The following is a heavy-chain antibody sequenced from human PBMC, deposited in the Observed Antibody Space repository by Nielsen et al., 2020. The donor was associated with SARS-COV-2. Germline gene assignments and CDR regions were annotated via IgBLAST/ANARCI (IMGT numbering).Heavy chain of an antibody. CDR2: ISGSGGST. CDR1: GFTFSSYA. Sequence: GGSLRLSCAASGFTFSSYAMSWVRQAPGKGLEWVSAISGSGGSTYYADSVKGRFTISRDNAKNSLYLQMNSLRAEDTALYYCARDGKAGSSFDYWGQGTLVTVSS. J-gene: IGHJ4*02. V-gene: IGHV3-23*01. D-gene: IGHD6-19*01. CDR3: ARDGKAGSSFDY.